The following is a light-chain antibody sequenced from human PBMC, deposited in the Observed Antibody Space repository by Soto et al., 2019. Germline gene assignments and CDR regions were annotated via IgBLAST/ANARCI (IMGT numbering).Light chain of an antibody. CDR2: DAS. J-gene: IGKJ2*01. Sequence: EIVLTQSPATLSLSPGERATLSCRASQSVSSYLAWYQQKPGQAPRLLIYDASNRATGIPARFSGSGSGTDFTLTISSLEPEDFAVYYCQQRSNWPYTFGQGTKVDIQ. V-gene: IGKV3-11*01. CDR3: QQRSNWPYT. CDR1: QSVSSY.